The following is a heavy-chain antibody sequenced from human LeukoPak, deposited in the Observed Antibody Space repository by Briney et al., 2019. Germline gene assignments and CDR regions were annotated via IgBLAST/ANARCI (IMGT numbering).Heavy chain of an antibody. Sequence: PGGSQTLSCAASGFAFNDFAMYWVRQALGKGLDWVALIRRDGSHKYYAHSIKGRFTISRDNSKNTLYLQMSSLRAEDTAVYYCAKSSIMFAAGRLGSIDFWGQGTLVTVSS. D-gene: IGHD6-25*01. J-gene: IGHJ4*02. CDR2: IRRDGSHK. CDR3: AKSSIMFAAGRLGSIDF. CDR1: GFAFNDFA. V-gene: IGHV3-30*02.